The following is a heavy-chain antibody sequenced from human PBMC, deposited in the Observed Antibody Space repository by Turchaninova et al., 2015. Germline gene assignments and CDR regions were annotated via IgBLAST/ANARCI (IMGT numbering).Heavy chain of an antibody. Sequence: EVQLVESGGGLVKTGRSLRVSCAASGFHFVAYSMHGFRQAPGNGLERGEGVCWNSGDIGDADSVKGRFTISSDTAKNSLVLQLNSLGADDTAFYYCAKDQGGDLLTGYPFDYWGQVTLVTVSS. V-gene: IGHV3-9*01. D-gene: IGHD3-9*01. J-gene: IGHJ4*02. CDR2: VCWNSGDI. CDR1: GFHFVAYS. CDR3: AKDQGGDLLTGYPFDY.